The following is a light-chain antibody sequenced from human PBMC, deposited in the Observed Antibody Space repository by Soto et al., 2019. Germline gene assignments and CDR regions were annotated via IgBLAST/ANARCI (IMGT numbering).Light chain of an antibody. Sequence: QYVLTQPASVSGSPGQSITISCTGTSSDVGGYNYVSWYQHHPGKPPKLMIYEVSNRPSGVSKRFSGSKSGNTSSLAISGLQAEDEADYYCSSYTSSSTWVFGGGTKLTV. CDR3: SSYTSSSTWV. V-gene: IGLV2-14*01. CDR1: SSDVGGYNY. CDR2: EVS. J-gene: IGLJ3*02.